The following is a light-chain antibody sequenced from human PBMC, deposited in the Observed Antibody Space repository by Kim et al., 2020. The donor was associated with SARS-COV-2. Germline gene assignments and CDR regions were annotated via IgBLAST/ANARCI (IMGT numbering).Light chain of an antibody. CDR1: SSDVGGYKY. CDR3: SSYASSSPLEL. CDR2: DVS. J-gene: IGLJ2*01. V-gene: IGLV2-14*03. Sequence: QSALTQPASVSGSPGQSITISCTGTSSDVGGYKYVSWYQQHPGKAPKLLISDVSDRPSGVSNRFSGSKSGNTASLTISGLQADDEADYYCSSYASSSPLELFDGGTQLTVL.